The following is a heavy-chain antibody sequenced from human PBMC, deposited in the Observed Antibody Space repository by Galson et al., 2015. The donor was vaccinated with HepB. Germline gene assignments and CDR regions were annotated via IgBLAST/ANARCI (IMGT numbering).Heavy chain of an antibody. CDR2: IKTKAEGGTT. CDR3: TKFAAVAGNWYFDV. CDR1: GLTLSNAW. V-gene: IGHV3-15*01. Sequence: SVRLSCAASGLTLSNAWMSWVRQAPGKGLEYIGRIKTKAEGGTTDHAAPVKGRVTISRDDSKNTLHLQMDGLKTEDTDVYFCTKFAAVAGNWYFDVWGRGTPVTVSS. J-gene: IGHJ2*01. D-gene: IGHD6-19*01.